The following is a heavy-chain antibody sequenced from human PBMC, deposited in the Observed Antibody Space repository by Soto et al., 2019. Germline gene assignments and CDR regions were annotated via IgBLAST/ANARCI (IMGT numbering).Heavy chain of an antibody. Sequence: EEHLLESGGGLLQPGGSLRLSCVASGFTFRSYAVAWIRQAPGKGLEWVSVIGAEGNDKEYADAVGGRSTISRDNSKSSVYLQMNSLRAEDTAVYYCAKYSTTAASRYFDLWGQGTLVTVAS. D-gene: IGHD1-1*01. J-gene: IGHJ4*02. V-gene: IGHV3-23*01. CDR3: AKYSTTAASRYFDL. CDR2: IGAEGNDK. CDR1: GFTFRSYA.